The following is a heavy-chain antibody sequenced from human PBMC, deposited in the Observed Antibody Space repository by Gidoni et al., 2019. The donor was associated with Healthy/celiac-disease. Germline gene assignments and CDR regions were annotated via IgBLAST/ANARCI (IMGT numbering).Heavy chain of an antibody. D-gene: IGHD1-1*01. CDR2: IYWDDDK. V-gene: IGHV2-5*02. CDR3: AYLSGTDPSVSTGRKYYYGMDV. J-gene: IGHJ6*02. Sequence: QITLKESGPTLVKPTQTLTLTCTFSGFSLSTSGVGVGWIRQPPGKALEWLALIYWDDDKRYSPSLKSRLTITKDTSKNQVVLTMTNMDPVDTATYYCAYLSGTDPSVSTGRKYYYGMDVWGQGTTVTVSS. CDR1: GFSLSTSGVG.